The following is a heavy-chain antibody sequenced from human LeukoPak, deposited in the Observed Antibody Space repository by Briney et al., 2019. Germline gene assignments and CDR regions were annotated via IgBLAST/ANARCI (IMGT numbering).Heavy chain of an antibody. J-gene: IGHJ4*02. V-gene: IGHV5-51*01. CDR2: IYPGDSDA. CDR1: GSSFTRYW. Sequence: LGASLQISCKGSGSSFTRYWIGWVRPLPGKGLEWMGIIYPGDSDARYSPSFQGQVTISADKSISTAYLQWSSLKASDTAMYYCARGPGYFDYWGQGTLVTVSS. CDR3: ARGPGYFDY.